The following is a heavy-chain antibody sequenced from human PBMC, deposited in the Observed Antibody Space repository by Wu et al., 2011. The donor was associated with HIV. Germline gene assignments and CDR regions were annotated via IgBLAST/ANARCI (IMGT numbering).Heavy chain of an antibody. CDR3: ARVEARDFWSGYYDY. Sequence: QVQLVQSGAEVKKPGASVKVSCKASGYTFTGYYMHWVRQAPGQGLEWMGWINPHSGGTNYAQKFQGRVTMTRDTSISTAYMELSSLRSDDTAVYYCARVEARDFWSGYYDYWGQGTLITVSS. V-gene: IGHV1-2*02. CDR1: GYTFTGYY. J-gene: IGHJ4*02. CDR2: INPHSGGT. D-gene: IGHD3-3*01.